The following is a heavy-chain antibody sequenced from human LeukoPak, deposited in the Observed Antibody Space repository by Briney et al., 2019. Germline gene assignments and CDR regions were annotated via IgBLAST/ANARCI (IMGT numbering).Heavy chain of an antibody. J-gene: IGHJ1*01. Sequence: GGSLRLSCAASGFTFSSYAMSWVRQAPGKRLEWVSVISGSGGSTYYADSVKGRFTISRDNSKNTLYLQMNSLRAEDTAVYYCARTDRKPSITMIVVVISPFQHWGQGTLVTVSS. CDR3: ARTDRKPSITMIVVVISPFQH. CDR2: ISGSGGST. V-gene: IGHV3-23*01. CDR1: GFTFSSYA. D-gene: IGHD3-22*01.